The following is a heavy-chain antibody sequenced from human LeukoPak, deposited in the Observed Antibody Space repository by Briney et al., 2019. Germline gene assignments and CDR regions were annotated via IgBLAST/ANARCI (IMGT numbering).Heavy chain of an antibody. V-gene: IGHV4-61*02. D-gene: IGHD6-13*01. CDR1: GGSISSGSYY. CDR3: ASISYSSSWWVGDY. J-gene: IGHJ4*02. Sequence: SETLSLTCTVSGGSISSGSYYWSWIRQPAGKGLEWIGRIYTSGSTNYNPSLKSRVTISVDTSKNQFSLKLSSVTAADTAVYYCASISYSSSWWVGDYWGQGTLVTVSS. CDR2: IYTSGST.